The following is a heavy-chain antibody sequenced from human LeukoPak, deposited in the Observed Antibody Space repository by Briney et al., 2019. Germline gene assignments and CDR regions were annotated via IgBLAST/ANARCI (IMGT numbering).Heavy chain of an antibody. CDR1: GFTVSSNY. Sequence: GGSLRLSCAASGFTVSSNYMSWVRQAPGKGLEWVSVIYSGGSTYYADSVKGRFTISRDNSKNTLYLQMNSLSAEDTAVYYCASHGYYYGSGSYFAYYYYVDVWGKGTTVTVSS. J-gene: IGHJ6*03. D-gene: IGHD3-10*01. CDR3: ASHGYYYGSGSYFAYYYYVDV. V-gene: IGHV3-53*01. CDR2: IYSGGST.